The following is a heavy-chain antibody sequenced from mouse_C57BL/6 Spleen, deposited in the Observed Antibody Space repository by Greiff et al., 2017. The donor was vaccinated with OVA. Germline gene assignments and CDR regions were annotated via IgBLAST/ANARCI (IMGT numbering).Heavy chain of an antibody. J-gene: IGHJ3*01. V-gene: IGHV1-42*01. CDR3: ARPLITTGEGFAY. CDR2: INPSTGGT. Sequence: VQLQQSGPELVKPGASVKISCKASGYSFTGYYMNWVKQSPEKSLEWIGEINPSTGGTTYNQKFKAKATLTVDKSSSTAYKQLKSLTSEDSAVYYCARPLITTGEGFAYWGQGTLVTVAA. D-gene: IGHD1-1*01. CDR1: GYSFTGYY.